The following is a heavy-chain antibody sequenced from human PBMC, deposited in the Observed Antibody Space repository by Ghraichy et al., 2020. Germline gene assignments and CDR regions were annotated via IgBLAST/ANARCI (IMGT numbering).Heavy chain of an antibody. V-gene: IGHV4-4*07. Sequence: SETLSLTCTVSGGSISSFYWTWIRQPAGKGLDWIGRIYLSGYTNYNPSLKSRVTMSIDTSKRQFSLRLSSLTAADTAVYYCASEVVRSPYRYYGIDVWGQGTAVTVSS. CDR2: IYLSGYT. D-gene: IGHD2-15*01. J-gene: IGHJ6*02. CDR3: ASEVVRSPYRYYGIDV. CDR1: GGSISSFY.